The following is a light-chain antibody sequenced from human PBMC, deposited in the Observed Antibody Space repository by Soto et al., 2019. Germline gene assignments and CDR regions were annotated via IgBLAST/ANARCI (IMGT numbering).Light chain of an antibody. J-gene: IGKJ5*01. CDR2: DVS. V-gene: IGKV1-5*01. Sequence: DIQMTQSPSTLSASVVDRVTITCRASQSISSWLAWYQQKPGKAPKLLIYDVSSLESGVPSRFSGSGSGTEFTLTISSLQPDDSATYYCQQLNSYPRTFGQGTRLEIK. CDR3: QQLNSYPRT. CDR1: QSISSW.